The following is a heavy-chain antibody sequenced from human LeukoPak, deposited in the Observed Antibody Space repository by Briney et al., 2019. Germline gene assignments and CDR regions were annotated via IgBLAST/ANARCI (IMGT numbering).Heavy chain of an antibody. CDR2: VYYSGST. CDR3: ARDRSQIGHDAFDI. V-gene: IGHV4-61*01. J-gene: IGHJ3*02. CDR1: GGSISSSSYY. Sequence: SETLSLTCTVSGGSISSSSYYWSWIRQPPGKGLEWIGYVYYSGSTNYNPSLKSRVTISVDTSKNQFSLKLSSVTAADTAVYYCARDRSQIGHDAFDIWGQGTMVTVSS.